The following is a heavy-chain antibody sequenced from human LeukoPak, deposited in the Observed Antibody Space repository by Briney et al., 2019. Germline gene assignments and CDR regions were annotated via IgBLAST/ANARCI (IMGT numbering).Heavy chain of an antibody. CDR1: GGSFSGYY. J-gene: IGHJ5*02. CDR3: AIRKPRGYSGYGGFDP. CDR2: INHSGST. V-gene: IGHV4-34*01. Sequence: SETPSLTCAVYGGSFSGYYWSWIRQPPGKGLEWIGEINHSGSTNYNPSFKSRVTISVDTSKNQFSLKLSSVTAADTAVYYCAIRKPRGYSGYGGFDPWGQGTLVTVSS. D-gene: IGHD5-12*01.